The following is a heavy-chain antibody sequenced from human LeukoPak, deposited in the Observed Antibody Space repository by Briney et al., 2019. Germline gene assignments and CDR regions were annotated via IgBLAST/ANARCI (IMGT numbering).Heavy chain of an antibody. CDR2: ISGSGGST. CDR3: AKDRDARNWFDP. Sequence: GGTLRLSCAASGFTFSSYGMSWVRQAPGKGLEWVSAISGSGGSTYYADSVKGRFTISRDNSKNTLYLQMNSLRAEDTAVYYCAKDRDARNWFDPWGQGTLVTVSS. D-gene: IGHD6-6*01. J-gene: IGHJ5*02. CDR1: GFTFSSYG. V-gene: IGHV3-23*01.